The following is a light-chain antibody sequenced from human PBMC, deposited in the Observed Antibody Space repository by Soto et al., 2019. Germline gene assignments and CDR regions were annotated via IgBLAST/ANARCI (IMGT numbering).Light chain of an antibody. CDR2: EVS. CDR1: QSLLLGDGKNY. CDR3: MQSVQLPIT. Sequence: DVVMTQTPLSLSVTPGQPASISCKSTQSLLLGDGKNYLYWYLQKSGQPPQLLIYEVSNRFSWVPDSFSGSGSGTDFTLKIILGDAENVGVYYFMQSVQLPITFGQGTRLEIK. V-gene: IGKV2D-29*01. J-gene: IGKJ5*01.